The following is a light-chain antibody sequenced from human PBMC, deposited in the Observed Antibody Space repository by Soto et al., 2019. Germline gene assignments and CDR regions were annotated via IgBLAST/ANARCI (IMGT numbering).Light chain of an antibody. CDR3: QQYGSSPPWT. CDR1: QSVSSY. CDR2: DAS. V-gene: IGKV3-20*01. Sequence: TKWPDILSLSQGEGAILSGRASQSVSSYLAWYQQKPGQAPRLLIYDASSRATGIPDRFSGSGSGTDFTLTISRLEPEDFAVYYCQQYGSSPPWTFGQGTKVDIK. J-gene: IGKJ1*01.